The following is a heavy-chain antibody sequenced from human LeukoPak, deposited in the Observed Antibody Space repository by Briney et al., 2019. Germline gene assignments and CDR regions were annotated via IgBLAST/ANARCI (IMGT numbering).Heavy chain of an antibody. J-gene: IGHJ3*02. CDR3: ARDANDYYDSSGYFGDAFDI. Sequence: PGGSLRLSCAASGFTFRTYAMSWVRQAPGKGLEWVSGISDSGDGTYYAESVKGRFTISRDNSKNTLYLQMNSLRAEDTAVYYCARDANDYYDSSGYFGDAFDIWGQGTMVTVSS. CDR1: GFTFRTYA. CDR2: ISDSGDGT. V-gene: IGHV3-23*01. D-gene: IGHD3-22*01.